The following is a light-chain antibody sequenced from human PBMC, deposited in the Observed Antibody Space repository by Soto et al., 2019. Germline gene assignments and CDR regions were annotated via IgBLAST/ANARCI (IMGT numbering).Light chain of an antibody. Sequence: EIVLTQSPGTLSLSPGERATLSCRASQSVSSNYLSWYQQQPGQAPRLLIYAASTRATGIPDRFSGSGSATAFTITISRLEPDDFSVYYCQQYGRSPPLIFGGGTKVEIK. CDR1: QSVSSNY. V-gene: IGKV3-20*01. CDR3: QQYGRSPPLI. CDR2: AAS. J-gene: IGKJ4*01.